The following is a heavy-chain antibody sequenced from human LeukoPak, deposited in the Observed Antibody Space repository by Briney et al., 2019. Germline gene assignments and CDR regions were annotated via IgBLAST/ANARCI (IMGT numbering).Heavy chain of an antibody. CDR1: GFTFTSYY. CDR2: LNPSGGSR. D-gene: IGHD2-21*02. Sequence: PGGSLRVSCAASGFTFTSYYMHWVRQAPGQGLEWMGILNPSGGSRTYAEQFQGRVTMTRDTSTSTGYMELSSLRSEDTAVYYCAGGSVMTSDYYYDTDGCGRETTVTVSS. CDR3: AGGSVMTSDYYYDTDG. J-gene: IGHJ6*02. V-gene: IGHV1-46*01.